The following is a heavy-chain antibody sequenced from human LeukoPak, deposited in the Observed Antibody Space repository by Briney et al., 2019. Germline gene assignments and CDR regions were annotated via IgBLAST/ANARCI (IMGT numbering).Heavy chain of an antibody. Sequence: SETLSLTCTVSGGSISSSGYSWTWIRQPPGKGLEWVGYIYHSGSTFYNPSLKSRVTISIDRSKNQFSLKLSSVTAADTAVYYCAREVGHDYDLWGRGTLVTVSS. CDR1: GGSISSSGYS. CDR3: AREVGHDYDL. CDR2: IYHSGST. J-gene: IGHJ2*01. D-gene: IGHD1-26*01. V-gene: IGHV4-30-2*01.